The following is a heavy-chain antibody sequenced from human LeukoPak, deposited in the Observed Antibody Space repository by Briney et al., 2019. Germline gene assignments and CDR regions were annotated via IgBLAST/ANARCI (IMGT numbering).Heavy chain of an antibody. CDR3: TRRDDFWSGNSIDY. CDR2: IRSKGNSYAT. J-gene: IGHJ4*02. CDR1: GFTFSGSA. Sequence: GGSLRLSCAASGFTFSGSAIPWVRQASGKGLEWIGRIRSKGNSYATAYAESVKGRFTISRDDSKNTAYLQMNSLKTEDTAVYYCTRRDDFWSGNSIDYWGQGTLVTVSS. D-gene: IGHD3-3*01. V-gene: IGHV3-73*01.